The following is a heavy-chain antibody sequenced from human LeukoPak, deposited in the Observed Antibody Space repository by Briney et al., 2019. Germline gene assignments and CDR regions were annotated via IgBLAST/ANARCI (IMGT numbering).Heavy chain of an antibody. V-gene: IGHV3-23*01. D-gene: IGHD3-10*01. J-gene: IGHJ5*02. Sequence: GGSLRLSCEASVFIFSTYGMSWVRQAPGKGFEWVSSITGIGLHTYYADSVKGRFTISRDNSKNTVYLQMNNLQAEDTAVYYCAKAMRGPLTWGQGALVTVSS. CDR2: ITGIGLHT. CDR1: VFIFSTYG. CDR3: AKAMRGPLT.